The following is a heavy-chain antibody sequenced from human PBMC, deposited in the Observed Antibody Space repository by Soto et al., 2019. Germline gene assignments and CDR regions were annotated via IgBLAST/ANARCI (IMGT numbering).Heavy chain of an antibody. CDR3: AMGGRQWLVTSDFNY. CDR2: IKQDGSEK. CDR1: GFTFTTYW. Sequence: GGSLRLSCAASGFTFTTYWMSWVRQAPGKGLEWVANIKQDGSEKWYVDSVKGRFTISRDSSKKSVFLEMTSLRVEDTAVYYCAMGGRQWLVTSDFNYWGQGALVTVSA. D-gene: IGHD6-19*01. V-gene: IGHV3-7*04. J-gene: IGHJ4*02.